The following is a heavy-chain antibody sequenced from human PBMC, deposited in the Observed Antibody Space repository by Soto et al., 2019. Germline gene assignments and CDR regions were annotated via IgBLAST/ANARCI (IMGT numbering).Heavy chain of an antibody. CDR1: GGTFSSYA. Sequence: ASVKVSCKASGGTFSSYAISWVRQAPGQGLEWMGGIIPIFGTANYAQKFQGRVTITADESTSTAYMELSSLRSEDTAVYYCARGPPAYCGGDCLVADDYWGQGTLVTVSS. J-gene: IGHJ4*02. D-gene: IGHD2-21*02. V-gene: IGHV1-69*13. CDR2: IIPIFGTA. CDR3: ARGPPAYCGGDCLVADDY.